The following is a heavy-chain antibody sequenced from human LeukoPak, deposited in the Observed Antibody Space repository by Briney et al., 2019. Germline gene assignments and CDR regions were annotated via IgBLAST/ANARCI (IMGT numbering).Heavy chain of an antibody. D-gene: IGHD4-17*01. J-gene: IGHJ3*02. CDR2: TSHDGNKK. CDR3: AKDPNDYGDYGAFDI. CDR1: GFTFSRYG. V-gene: IGHV3-30*18. Sequence: GGSLRLSCVASGFTFSRYGMHWVRQAPGKGLEWVAVTSHDGNKKYYADSVKGRFTISRDNSKNTLYLQMNSLRAEDTAMYYCAKDPNDYGDYGAFDIWGQGTMVTVSS.